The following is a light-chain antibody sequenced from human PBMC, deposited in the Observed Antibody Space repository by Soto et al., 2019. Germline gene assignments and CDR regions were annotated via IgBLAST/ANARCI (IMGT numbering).Light chain of an antibody. V-gene: IGKV3D-20*02. CDR1: QSVSSSY. CDR2: ETS. CDR3: QQRSYWPWT. J-gene: IGKJ1*01. Sequence: EIAWTQSPGTLSLSPWQRAPLSCICSQSVSSSYLAWSQQRTGQAPRLLIYETSSRATGIPDRFSGSESGTDFTLTISSLEPEDFALFYCQQRSYWPWTFGQGGKVAIK.